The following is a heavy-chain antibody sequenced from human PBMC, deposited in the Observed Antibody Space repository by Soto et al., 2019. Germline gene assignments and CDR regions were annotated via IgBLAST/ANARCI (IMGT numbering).Heavy chain of an antibody. V-gene: IGHV4-30-4*01. CDR1: GGSISSGDYY. J-gene: IGHJ4*02. CDR2: IYYSGST. CDR3: ARDVGQYYDSSPAGHFDY. D-gene: IGHD3-22*01. Sequence: PSETLSLTCTVSGGSISSGDYYWSWIRQPPGKGLEWIGYIYYSGSTYYNPSLKSRVTISVDTSKNQFSLKLCSVTAADTAVYYCARDVGQYYDSSPAGHFDYWGRGTLVTVSS.